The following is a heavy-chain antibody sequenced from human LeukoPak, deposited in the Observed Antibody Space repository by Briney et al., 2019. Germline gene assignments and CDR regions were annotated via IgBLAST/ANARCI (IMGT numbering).Heavy chain of an antibody. V-gene: IGHV1-69*02. CDR2: IIPILGIA. CDR3: ARVTPGYGDYYFDY. J-gene: IGHJ4*02. D-gene: IGHD4-17*01. CDR1: GGTFSSYT. Sequence: ASVKVSCKASGGTFSSYTISWVRQAPGQGLEWMGRIIPILGIANYAQKFQGRVTITADKSTSTAYMELSSLRSEDTAVYYCARVTPGYGDYYFDYWGQGTLSPSPQ.